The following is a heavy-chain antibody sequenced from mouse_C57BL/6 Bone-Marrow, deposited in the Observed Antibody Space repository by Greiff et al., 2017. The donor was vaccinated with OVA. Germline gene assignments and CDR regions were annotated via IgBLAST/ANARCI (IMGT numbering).Heavy chain of an antibody. V-gene: IGHV1-64*01. CDR3: ARWRFTTVVATDY. D-gene: IGHD1-1*01. CDR1: GYTFTSYW. Sequence: QVQLQQPGAELVKPGASVKLSCKASGYTFTSYWMHWVKQRPGQGLEWIGMIHPNSGSTNYTEQFKSKATLTVDKSSSTAYMQLSSLTSEDSAVYYCARWRFTTVVATDYWGQGTTLTVSS. J-gene: IGHJ2*01. CDR2: IHPNSGST.